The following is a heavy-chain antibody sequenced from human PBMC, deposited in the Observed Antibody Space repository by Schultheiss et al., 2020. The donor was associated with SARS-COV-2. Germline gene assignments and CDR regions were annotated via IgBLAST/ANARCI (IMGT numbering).Heavy chain of an antibody. J-gene: IGHJ3*02. Sequence: GGSLRLSCAASGFTFSSYAMSWVRQAPGKGLEWVSAISGSGGSTYYADSVKGRFTISRDYTMNSLYLQMNSLRAEDTAVYYCARDDRHGSGSYAFDIWGQGTMVTVSS. CDR2: ISGSGGST. CDR3: ARDDRHGSGSYAFDI. CDR1: GFTFSSYA. V-gene: IGHV3-23*01. D-gene: IGHD3-10*01.